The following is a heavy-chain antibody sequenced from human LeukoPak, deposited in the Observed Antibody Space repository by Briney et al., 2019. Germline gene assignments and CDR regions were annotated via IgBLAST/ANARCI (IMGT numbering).Heavy chain of an antibody. CDR1: GGSISSYY. CDR3: ARLGSWSNPRGYAFDI. J-gene: IGHJ3*02. CDR2: IYTSGSA. D-gene: IGHD3-3*01. Sequence: SETLSLTCTVSGGSISSYYWSWIRQPAGKGLEWIGRIYTSGSANYNPSLKSRVTMSVDTSKNQFSLKLSSVTAADTAVYYCARLGSWSNPRGYAFDIWGQGTMVTVSS. V-gene: IGHV4-4*07.